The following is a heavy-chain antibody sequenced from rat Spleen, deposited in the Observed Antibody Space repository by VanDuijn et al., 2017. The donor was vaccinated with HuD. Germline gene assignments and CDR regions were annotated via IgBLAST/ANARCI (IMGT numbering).Heavy chain of an antibody. CDR2: LSPSGGNT. CDR1: GFTFTNYG. Sequence: EVQLVESGGGLVQPGRSLKLSCAASGFTFTNYGMHWIRQAPTKGLEWVAYLSPSGGNTYYRDSVKGRFTISRDNAKSTLDLQLDSLRSDDPAPYYCATDPFPYWGQGTLVTVSS. CDR3: ATDPFPY. V-gene: IGHV5-19*01. J-gene: IGHJ3*01.